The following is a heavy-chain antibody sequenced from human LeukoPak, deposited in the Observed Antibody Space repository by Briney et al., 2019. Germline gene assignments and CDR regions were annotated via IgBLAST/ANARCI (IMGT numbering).Heavy chain of an antibody. CDR1: GCTISSYY. CDR3: ARDSGDGYRVY. J-gene: IGHJ4*02. Sequence: KPSETLSLTCTASGCTISSYYWSWIRQPAGKGLEWIGRINTSGSTNYNPSLKSRITMSVDTSKNQFSLKLSSVTGADTAVYYCARDSGDGYRVYWGQGTLVTVSS. V-gene: IGHV4-4*07. CDR2: INTSGST. D-gene: IGHD4-17*01.